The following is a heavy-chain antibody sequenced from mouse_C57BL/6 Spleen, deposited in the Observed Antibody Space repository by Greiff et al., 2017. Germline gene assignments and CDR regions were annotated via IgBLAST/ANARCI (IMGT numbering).Heavy chain of an antibody. Sequence: QVQLQQSGPGLVQPSQSLSITCTVSGFSLTSYGVHWVRQSPGKGLEWLGVIWSGGSTDYHAAFISRLSISKDNSKSQVFFKMNSLQADDTAIYYCARKRGKNWDFDVWGTGTTVTVSS. D-gene: IGHD2-1*01. V-gene: IGHV2-2*01. CDR3: ARKRGKNWDFDV. CDR1: GFSLTSYG. CDR2: IWSGGST. J-gene: IGHJ1*03.